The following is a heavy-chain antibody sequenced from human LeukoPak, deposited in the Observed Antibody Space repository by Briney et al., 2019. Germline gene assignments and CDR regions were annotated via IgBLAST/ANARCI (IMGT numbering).Heavy chain of an antibody. CDR2: ISGSGGST. J-gene: IGHJ4*02. CDR1: GFTFSSYA. D-gene: IGHD4-17*01. CDR3: AKDPDYGDYLSYFDY. V-gene: IGHV3-23*01. Sequence: GGSLRLSCAASGFTFSSYAMSRVRQAPGKGLEWVSAISGSGGSTYYADSVKGRFTISRDNSKNTLYLQMNSLRAEDTAVYYCAKDPDYGDYLSYFDYWGQGTLVTVSS.